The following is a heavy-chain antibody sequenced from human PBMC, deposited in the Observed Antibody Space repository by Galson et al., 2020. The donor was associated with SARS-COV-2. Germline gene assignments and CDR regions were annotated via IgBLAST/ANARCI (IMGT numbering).Heavy chain of an antibody. CDR2: INDISSER. J-gene: IGHJ4*02. CDR3: ARDVSSYAL. D-gene: IGHD3-16*01. Sequence: GGSLRLSCAASGFNFDIYTMHWVRQAPGMGLEWVAAINDISSERFYADSVKGRFTISRDNFHKTLSLQINSLRPDDTAVYYRARDVSSYALWGQGTLVAVSS. CDR1: GFNFDIYT. V-gene: IGHV3-30-3*01.